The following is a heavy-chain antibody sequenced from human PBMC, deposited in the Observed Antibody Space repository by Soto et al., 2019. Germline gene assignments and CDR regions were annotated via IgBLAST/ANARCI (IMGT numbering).Heavy chain of an antibody. CDR1: GFTFSSYA. D-gene: IGHD1-26*01. J-gene: IGHJ4*02. CDR2: INPSRSSS. CDR3: ARSGSYSWLPY. Sequence: EVQLLESGGGLVQPGGSLRLSCAASGFTFSSYALSWVRQAPEKGLEWVSSINPSRSSSYYADSVKGRFTISRDNSKNTLYLQMNSLKAEDTALYYCARSGSYSWLPYWGQGTLVTVSS. V-gene: IGHV3-23*01.